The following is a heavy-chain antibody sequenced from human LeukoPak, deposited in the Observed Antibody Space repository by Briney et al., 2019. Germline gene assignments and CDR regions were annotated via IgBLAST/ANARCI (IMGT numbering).Heavy chain of an antibody. D-gene: IGHD3-10*01. CDR2: MSHNSGDT. Sequence: ASVKVSCKASGYTFTSYDINWGRQATGQRPEWMGWMSHNSGDTSYAQKFQHRVTMTRNTSISTAHMDLSSLRSDDPAVSYYARGPPVGGYDYWGPGALVTVSS. V-gene: IGHV1-8*02. CDR3: ARGPPVGGYDY. J-gene: IGHJ4*02. CDR1: GYTFTSYD.